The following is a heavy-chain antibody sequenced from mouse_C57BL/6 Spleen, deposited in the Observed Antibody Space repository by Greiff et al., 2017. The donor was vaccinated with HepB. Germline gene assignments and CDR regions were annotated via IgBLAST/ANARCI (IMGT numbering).Heavy chain of an antibody. J-gene: IGHJ4*01. D-gene: IGHD2-3*01. CDR3: TRLDYDGYYFYAMDY. V-gene: IGHV1-26*01. CDR1: GYTFTDYY. Sequence: VQLQQSGPELVKPGASVKISCKASGYTFTDYYMNWVKQSHGKSLEWIGDINPNNGGTSYNQKFKGKATLTVDKSSSTAYMELRSLTSEDSAVYYCTRLDYDGYYFYAMDYWGQGTSVTVSS. CDR2: INPNNGGT.